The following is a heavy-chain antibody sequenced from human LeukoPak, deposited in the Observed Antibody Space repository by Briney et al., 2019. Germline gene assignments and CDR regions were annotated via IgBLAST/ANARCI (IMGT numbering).Heavy chain of an antibody. V-gene: IGHV4-39*01. CDR3: ASRTIQSIGGRRGDTFDM. CDR1: GGSISSNTYY. D-gene: IGHD3-3*01. CDR2: IYYSGRN. J-gene: IGHJ3*02. Sequence: SETLSLTCTVSGGSISSNTYYWGWIRPPPGKGLEWIGSIYYSGRNYSNLSIKRRATITVDTSKNQFFLKQSSVTAADTAVYHCASRTIQSIGGRRGDTFDMWGQGTKVTVSS.